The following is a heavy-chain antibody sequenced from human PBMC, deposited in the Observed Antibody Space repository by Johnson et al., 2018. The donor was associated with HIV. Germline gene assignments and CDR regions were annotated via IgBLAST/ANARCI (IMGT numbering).Heavy chain of an antibody. Sequence: VQLVESGGGLVQPGGSLRLSCAASGFTFSSNYMSWVRQAPGKGLEWVSVIYSGGSSHYAASVTGRFTISRDNSKNTLYLQRNSLGVEDTAVYYCARNLREPFQDAFDIWGKGKMVTV. D-gene: IGHD1-14*01. CDR1: GFTFSSNY. J-gene: IGHJ3*02. V-gene: IGHV3-66*01. CDR2: IYSGGSS. CDR3: ARNLREPFQDAFDI.